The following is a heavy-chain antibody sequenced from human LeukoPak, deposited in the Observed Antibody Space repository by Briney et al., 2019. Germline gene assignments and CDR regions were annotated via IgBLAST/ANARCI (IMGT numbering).Heavy chain of an antibody. CDR1: GFTVSSNY. J-gene: IGHJ4*02. CDR3: ARGSQWDLLGSCDY. V-gene: IGHV3-53*01. Sequence: GGSPRLSCAASGFTVSSNYMSWVRQAPGKGLEWVSVIYSGGSTYYADSVKGRFTISRDNSKNTLYLQMNSLRAEDTAVYYCARGSQWDLLGSCDYWGQGTLVTVSS. D-gene: IGHD1-26*01. CDR2: IYSGGST.